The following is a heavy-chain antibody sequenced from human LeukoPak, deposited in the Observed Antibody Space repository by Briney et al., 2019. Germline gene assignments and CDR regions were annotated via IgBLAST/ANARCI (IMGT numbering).Heavy chain of an antibody. CDR2: INWNGGST. J-gene: IGHJ6*03. CDR1: GFTFVDYG. D-gene: IGHD3-22*01. CDR3: ARDLAYYYDSSGHKAYYYYYYMDV. Sequence: GGSLRLSCAASGFTFVDYGMSWVRPGPGKGLEWVSGINWNGGSTGYAESVKGRFTISRDNAKNALYLQMISLRAEDTALYYCARDLAYYYDSSGHKAYYYYYYMDVWGKGTTVTVSS. V-gene: IGHV3-20*04.